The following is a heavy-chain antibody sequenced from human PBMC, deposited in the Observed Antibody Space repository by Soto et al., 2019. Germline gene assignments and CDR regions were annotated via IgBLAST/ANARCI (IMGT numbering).Heavy chain of an antibody. CDR2: ILPIMGSV. CDR1: GGTFNTYT. J-gene: IGHJ4*02. CDR3: ARIPRYSYPTSDPLDN. Sequence: QVHLVQSGSEVKKPGSSVTVSCKASGGTFNTYTFSWVRQAPGQGLEWMGSILPIMGSVNYAHDFRGRLSITADPSTTTAYKELTSLTSHEAAIYYCARIPRYSYPTSDPLDNCGQGTLVTVSS. D-gene: IGHD2-15*01. V-gene: IGHV1-69*01.